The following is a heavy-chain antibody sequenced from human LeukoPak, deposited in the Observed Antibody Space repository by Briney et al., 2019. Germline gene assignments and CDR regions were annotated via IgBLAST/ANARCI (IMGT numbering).Heavy chain of an antibody. CDR1: GFTFSSYG. CDR3: AKDLAYCSSTTSPIDY. D-gene: IGHD2-2*01. J-gene: IGHJ4*02. Sequence: GRSLRLSCAASGFTFSSYGMHWVRQAPGKGLEWVAVISYDGSNKYYADSVKGRFTISRDNSKNTLYLQMNSLRAEDTAVYYCAKDLAYCSSTTSPIDYWGQGTLVTVSS. V-gene: IGHV3-30*18. CDR2: ISYDGSNK.